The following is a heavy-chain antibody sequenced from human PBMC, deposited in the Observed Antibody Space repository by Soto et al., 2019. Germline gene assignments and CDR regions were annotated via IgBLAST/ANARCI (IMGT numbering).Heavy chain of an antibody. CDR2: TRNKANSYTT. J-gene: IGHJ3*02. V-gene: IGHV3-72*01. CDR3: ARVLSGSYSNLYDAFDI. Sequence: GGSLRLSCAASGFTFSSYAMSWVRQAPGKGLEWVGRTRNKANSYTTEYAASVKGRFTISRDDSKNSLYLQMNSLKTEDTAVYYCARVLSGSYSNLYDAFDIWGQGTMVTVSS. CDR1: GFTFSSYA. D-gene: IGHD1-26*01.